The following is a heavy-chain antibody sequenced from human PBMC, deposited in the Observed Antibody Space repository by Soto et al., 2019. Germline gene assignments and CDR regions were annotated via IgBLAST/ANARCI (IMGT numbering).Heavy chain of an antibody. CDR2: ISFDGSNK. J-gene: IGHJ4*02. CDR3: ARDGAAGGYFDY. Sequence: QVQLVESGGGVVQPGRSLRLSCAASGFTFRSYTMHWVRQAPGKGLEWVTVISFDGSNKYYADSVKGRFTISRDNPKNTLYLQMTSLRAEDTAVYYCARDGAAGGYFDYWGQGTLVSVSS. CDR1: GFTFRSYT. D-gene: IGHD6-25*01. V-gene: IGHV3-30-3*01.